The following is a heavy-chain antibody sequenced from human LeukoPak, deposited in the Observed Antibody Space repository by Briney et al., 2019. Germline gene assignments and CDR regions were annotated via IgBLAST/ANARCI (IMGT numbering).Heavy chain of an antibody. V-gene: IGHV3-74*01. Sequence: PGGSLRLSCAASGFTFSSYWMHWVRQAPGKGLVWVSRINTDGSSTTYADSVKGRFTISRDNAKNTLYLQMNSLGADDTAVYYCAKGLMGATPYYFDYWGQGTLVTVSS. CDR1: GFTFSSYW. CDR2: INTDGSST. D-gene: IGHD1-26*01. CDR3: AKGLMGATPYYFDY. J-gene: IGHJ4*02.